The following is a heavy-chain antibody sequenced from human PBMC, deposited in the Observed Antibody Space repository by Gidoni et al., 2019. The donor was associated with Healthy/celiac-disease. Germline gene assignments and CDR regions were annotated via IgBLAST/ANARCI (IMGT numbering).Heavy chain of an antibody. V-gene: IGHV4-34*01. CDR3: ARGRGYSGYGGLVDP. J-gene: IGHJ5*02. Sequence: QVQLQQWGAGLFKPSETLSPTCPVYGGSCSGYDWSWIRQPPGKGLEWMGEINHSGSTNYNPSLKSRVTISVDTSKNQFSLKLSSVTAADTAVYYCARGRGYSGYGGLVDPWGQGTLVTVSS. D-gene: IGHD5-12*01. CDR2: INHSGST. CDR1: GGSCSGYD.